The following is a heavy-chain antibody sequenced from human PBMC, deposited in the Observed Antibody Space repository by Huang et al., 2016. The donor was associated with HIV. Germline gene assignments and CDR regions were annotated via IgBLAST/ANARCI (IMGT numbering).Heavy chain of an antibody. CDR1: GYTFTTYS. Sequence: QVQLVQSGSELRKPGASVKVSCKASGYTFTTYSLIWVRQAPGQGLEWRGWINTKTGKPTYAQGFTGRFGFSLDTTVNTAYLQISSLKTDDTAKYFCARYRLTGTFLDSWGQGTQVTVSS. CDR3: ARYRLTGTFLDS. V-gene: IGHV7-4-1*02. J-gene: IGHJ4*02. CDR2: INTKTGKP. D-gene: IGHD3-9*01.